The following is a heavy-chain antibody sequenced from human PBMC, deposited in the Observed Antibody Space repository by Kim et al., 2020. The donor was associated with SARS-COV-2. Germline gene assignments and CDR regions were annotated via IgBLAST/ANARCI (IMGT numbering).Heavy chain of an antibody. CDR3: ASGRFDY. CDR2: SAGAT. V-gene: IGHV3-66*01. J-gene: IGHJ4*02. Sequence: SAGATYYADSLKDRFTISRDNSKNTLSLQMNSLRAEDTAGYYCASGRFDYWGQGTLVTVSS.